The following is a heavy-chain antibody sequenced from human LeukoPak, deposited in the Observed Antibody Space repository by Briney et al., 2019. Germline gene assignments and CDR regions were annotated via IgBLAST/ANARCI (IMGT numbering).Heavy chain of an antibody. Sequence: PSETLSLTCTVSGGSISSDYWSWIRQPAGKGLQWIGRIHTSGSTNYNPSLKSRVTMSLDTSKNQFSLKIRSVTAADTAVYYCATSVAVAGWLEGAFDIWGQGTLVTVSS. CDR3: ATSVAVAGWLEGAFDI. CDR2: IHTSGST. D-gene: IGHD6-19*01. CDR1: GGSISSDY. V-gene: IGHV4-4*07. J-gene: IGHJ3*02.